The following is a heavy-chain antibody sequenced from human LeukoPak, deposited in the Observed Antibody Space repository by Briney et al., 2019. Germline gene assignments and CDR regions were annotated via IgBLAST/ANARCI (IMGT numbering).Heavy chain of an antibody. CDR3: ARERVVPAPGLDY. D-gene: IGHD2-2*01. CDR2: INHSGST. Sequence: PSETLSLTCAVYGGPFSGYYWSWIRQPPGKGLEWIGEINHSGSTNYNPSLKSRVTISVDTSKNQSSLKLSSVTAADTAVYYCARERVVPAPGLDYWGQGTLVTVSS. V-gene: IGHV4-34*01. J-gene: IGHJ4*02. CDR1: GGPFSGYY.